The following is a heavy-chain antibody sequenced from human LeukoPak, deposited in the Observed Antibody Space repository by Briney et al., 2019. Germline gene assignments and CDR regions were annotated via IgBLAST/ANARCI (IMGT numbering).Heavy chain of an antibody. Sequence: GGSLRLSCAASGFAFNDYWMNWVRQVPGKGLMWVARINSDGTRTTYADPVKGRFTVSRDNAKNTLYLQMNSLRAEDTAVYYCARDGGAAAGYWGQGTLVTVSS. CDR1: GFAFNDYW. CDR3: ARDGGAAAGY. V-gene: IGHV3-74*01. D-gene: IGHD6-13*01. CDR2: INSDGTRT. J-gene: IGHJ4*02.